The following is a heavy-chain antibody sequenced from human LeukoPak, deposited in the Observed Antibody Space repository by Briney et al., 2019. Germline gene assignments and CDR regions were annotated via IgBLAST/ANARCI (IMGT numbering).Heavy chain of an antibody. CDR2: INSDGSST. J-gene: IGHJ4*02. D-gene: IGHD3-10*01. CDR1: GFTFSSYW. Sequence: GGSLRLSCAASGFTFSSYWMHWVRQAPGKGLVWVSRINSDGSSTSYADSVKGRFTISRDNAKNTLYLQMNSLRAEDTAVYYCAKITMVRGGQLGWGQGTLVTVSS. V-gene: IGHV3-74*01. CDR3: AKITMVRGGQLG.